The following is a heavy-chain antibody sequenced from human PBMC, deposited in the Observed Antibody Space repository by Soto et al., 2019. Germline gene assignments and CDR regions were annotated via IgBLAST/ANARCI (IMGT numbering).Heavy chain of an antibody. V-gene: IGHV1-69*13. J-gene: IGHJ6*02. CDR2: IIPTFGTA. CDR3: ARDHKAAAGTVAPDTYYYYVMDV. D-gene: IGHD6-13*01. CDR1: GGTFSSYA. Sequence: ASLKVSCKASGGTFSSYAISWVRQAPGQGLEWMGGIIPTFGTANYAQKFQGRVTITADESTSTAYMELSSLRSEDTAVYYCARDHKAAAGTVAPDTYYYYVMDVWGQGTTVTVSS.